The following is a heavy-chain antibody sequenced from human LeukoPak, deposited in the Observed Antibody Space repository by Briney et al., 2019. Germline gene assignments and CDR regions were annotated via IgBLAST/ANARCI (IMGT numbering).Heavy chain of an antibody. D-gene: IGHD5-18*01. J-gene: IGHJ4*02. CDR3: ARGPRRGYNPR. CDR2: INHSGST. CDR1: GGSFSGYY. V-gene: IGHV4-34*01. Sequence: SETLSLTCAVYGGSFSGYYWSWIRQPPGKGLEWIREINHSGSTNYNPSLKSRVTISVDTSKNQFSLKLSSVTAADTAVYYCARGPRRGYNPRWGQGTLVTVSS.